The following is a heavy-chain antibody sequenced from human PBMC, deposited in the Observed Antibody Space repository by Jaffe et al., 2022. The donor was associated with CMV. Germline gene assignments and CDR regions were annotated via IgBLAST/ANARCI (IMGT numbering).Heavy chain of an antibody. D-gene: IGHD6-6*01. J-gene: IGHJ6*03. CDR1: GYTFTSYG. Sequence: QVQLVQSGAEVKKPGASVKVSCKASGYTFTSYGISWVRQAPGQGLEWMGWISAYNGNTNYAQKLQGRVTMTTDTSTSTAYMELRSLRSDDTAVYYCARGDLFSIADVGGVKYYYYYYYMDVWGKGTTVTVSS. CDR3: ARGDLFSIADVGGVKYYYYYYYMDV. V-gene: IGHV1-18*04. CDR2: ISAYNGNT.